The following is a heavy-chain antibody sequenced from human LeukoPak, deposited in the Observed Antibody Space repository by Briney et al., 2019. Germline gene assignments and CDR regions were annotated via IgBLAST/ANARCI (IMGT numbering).Heavy chain of an antibody. CDR1: GFTFSSYS. V-gene: IGHV3-48*04. CDR2: ISSSSSTI. J-gene: IGHJ3*02. D-gene: IGHD3-10*01. Sequence: AESLRLSCAASGFTFSSYSMNWVRQAPGQGQELVSYISSSSSTISYADSVKSRCTISRVNAKNSLYLQMNSLRAEDTAVYYFARALLWFGELLRPDDAFDIWGQGTMVTVSS. CDR3: ARALLWFGELLRPDDAFDI.